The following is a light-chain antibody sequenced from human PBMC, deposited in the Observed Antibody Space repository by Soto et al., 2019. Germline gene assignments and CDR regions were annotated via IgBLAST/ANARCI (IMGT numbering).Light chain of an antibody. V-gene: IGKV1-5*03. Sequence: DIQMTQSPSTLSASVGDRVTITCRASQSIGNRLAWYHQTPGKAPKLLIFKASTSQSGVPSRFSGSGSGTEFTLSISSLQPGDFATYYCQQYYNYPLTFGQGTKVEV. CDR1: QSIGNR. CDR3: QQYYNYPLT. J-gene: IGKJ1*01. CDR2: KAS.